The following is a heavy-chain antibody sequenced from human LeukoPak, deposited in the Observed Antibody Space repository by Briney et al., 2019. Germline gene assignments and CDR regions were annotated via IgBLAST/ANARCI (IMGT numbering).Heavy chain of an antibody. CDR1: GFTLSPYW. CDR3: ARGRKAGVDNYYYMDV. D-gene: IGHD3-10*01. Sequence: GGSLRLSCAASGFTLSPYWMHWVRQAPGKGLLWVSRINSDGSTTDYADSVQGRFTISRDNAENTLYLQMNSLRAEDTAVYYCARGRKAGVDNYYYMDVWGKGTTVTVSS. CDR2: INSDGSTT. J-gene: IGHJ6*03. V-gene: IGHV3-74*01.